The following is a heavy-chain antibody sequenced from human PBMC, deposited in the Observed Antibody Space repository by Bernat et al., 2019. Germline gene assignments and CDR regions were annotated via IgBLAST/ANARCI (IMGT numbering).Heavy chain of an antibody. CDR3: ARVRGFTEENAFDI. CDR1: GFTFSNYW. J-gene: IGHJ3*02. Sequence: EVQLVESGGGLVQPGGSLRLSCVASGFTFSNYWMSWVRQAPRRGLEWVANMNQDGSEKNYVASVKGRFTISRDNAKNSLYLQMNSLRAEDTAVYYCARVRGFTEENAFDIWGQGTMVTVSS. D-gene: IGHD3-16*01. CDR2: MNQDGSEK. V-gene: IGHV3-7*01.